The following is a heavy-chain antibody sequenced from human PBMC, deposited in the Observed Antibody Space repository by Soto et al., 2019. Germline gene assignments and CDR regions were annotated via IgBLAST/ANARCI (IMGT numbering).Heavy chain of an antibody. CDR2: IVVGSGNT. CDR1: GFTFTSSA. J-gene: IGHJ6*02. Sequence: GASVKVSCKASGFTFTSSAVQWARQARGQRLEWIGWIVVGSGNTNYAQKSQERVTITRDMSTSTAYMELSSLRSEDTAVYYCAADPRFLEWFSPYYGMDVWGQGTTVTVSS. V-gene: IGHV1-58*01. CDR3: AADPRFLEWFSPYYGMDV. D-gene: IGHD3-3*01.